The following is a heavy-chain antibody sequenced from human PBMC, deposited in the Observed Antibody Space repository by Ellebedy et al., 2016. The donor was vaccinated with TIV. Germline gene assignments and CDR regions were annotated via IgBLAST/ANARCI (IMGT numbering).Heavy chain of an antibody. CDR2: IKSKTDGGAA. CDR1: GFTFSNAW. CDR3: TTVYRYNYDSV. J-gene: IGHJ4*02. V-gene: IGHV3-15*01. Sequence: PGGSLRLSCAASGFTFSNAWMNWVRQAPGKGLERVGRIKSKTDGGAADYAAPVKGRFTISRDDSKNTLYLQMNSLKTEDTAVYFCTTVYRYNYDSVWGQGTLVTVSS. D-gene: IGHD5-18*01.